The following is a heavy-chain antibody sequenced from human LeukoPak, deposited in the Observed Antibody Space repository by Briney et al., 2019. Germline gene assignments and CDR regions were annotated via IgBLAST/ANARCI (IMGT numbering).Heavy chain of an antibody. CDR1: GGSVSSSYY. CDR2: IYYSETP. J-gene: IGHJ5*02. CDR3: ARTYSGSRGWFDL. V-gene: IGHV4-61*01. D-gene: IGHD6-13*01. Sequence: SETLSLTCSVSGGSVSSSYYWSWIRQPPGKGLEWIGYIYYSETPNYNPSLKSRVTISEDTSKNQFSLKLYSVTAADTAVYYCARTYSGSRGWFDLWGQGTQVTVSS.